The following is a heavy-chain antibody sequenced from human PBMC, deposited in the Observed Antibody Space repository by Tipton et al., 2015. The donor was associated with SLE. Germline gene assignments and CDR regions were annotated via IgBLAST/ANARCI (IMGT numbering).Heavy chain of an antibody. CDR3: ARRHEAAAGTLDY. Sequence: QSGAEVRKPGASVKVSCKASGYTFTGYYMHWVRQAPGQGLEWMGWMNPNSGNTGYAQKFQGRVTITRNTSISTAYMELSSLRSEDTAVYYCARRHEAAAGTLDYWGQGTLVTVSS. D-gene: IGHD6-13*01. CDR2: MNPNSGNT. CDR1: GYTFTGYY. V-gene: IGHV1-8*03. J-gene: IGHJ4*02.